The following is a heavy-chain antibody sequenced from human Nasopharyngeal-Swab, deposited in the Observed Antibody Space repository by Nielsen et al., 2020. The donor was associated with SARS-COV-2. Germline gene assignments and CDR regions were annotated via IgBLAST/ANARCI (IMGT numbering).Heavy chain of an antibody. Sequence: SETLSLPCTVSGGSISSSSYYWGWIRQPPGKGLEWIGSIYYSGSTYYNPSLKSRVTISVDTSKNQFSLKLSSVTAADTAVYYCARQDPSYWSFDYWGQGTLVTVSS. D-gene: IGHD2-8*02. J-gene: IGHJ4*02. CDR3: ARQDPSYWSFDY. CDR2: IYYSGST. V-gene: IGHV4-39*01. CDR1: GGSISSSSYY.